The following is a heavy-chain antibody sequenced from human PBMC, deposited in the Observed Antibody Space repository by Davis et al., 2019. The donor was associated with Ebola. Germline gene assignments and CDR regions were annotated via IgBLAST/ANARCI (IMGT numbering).Heavy chain of an antibody. CDR3: ATNRGYELDY. D-gene: IGHD5-12*01. V-gene: IGHV4-39*01. CDR1: GGSISSSSYY. Sequence: SETLSLTCTVSGGSISSSSYYWDWIRQPPGKGLEWIGSIYYSGSTYYNPSLKSRVTISVDTSKNQFSLKLSSVTAADTAVYYCATNRGYELDYWGQGTLVTVSS. J-gene: IGHJ4*02. CDR2: IYYSGST.